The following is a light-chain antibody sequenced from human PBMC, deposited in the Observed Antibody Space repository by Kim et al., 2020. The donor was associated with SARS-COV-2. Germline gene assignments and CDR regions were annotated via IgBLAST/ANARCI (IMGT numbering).Light chain of an antibody. V-gene: IGKV3-20*01. J-gene: IGKJ1*01. CDR1: QSVSSTY. CDR3: QQYGGSPWT. Sequence: SPGERAPLSCRASQSVSSTYLAWYQQKPGQAPRLLIYGASSRATGIPDRFSGSGSGTDFTLTISRLEPEDFAVYYCQQYGGSPWTFGQGTKVDIK. CDR2: GAS.